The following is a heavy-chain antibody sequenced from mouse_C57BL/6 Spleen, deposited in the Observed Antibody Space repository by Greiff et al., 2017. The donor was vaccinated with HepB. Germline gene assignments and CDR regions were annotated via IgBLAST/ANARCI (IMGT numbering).Heavy chain of an antibody. D-gene: IGHD2-3*01. CDR2: IDPSDSET. CDR3: AREGYDDGYTWFAY. J-gene: IGHJ3*01. CDR1: GYTFTSYW. V-gene: IGHV1-52*01. Sequence: VQLQQPGAELVRPGSSVKLSCKASGYTFTSYWMHWVKQRPIQGLEWIGNIDPSDSETHYNQKFKDKATLTVDKSSSTAYMQLSSLTSEDSAVYYCAREGYDDGYTWFAYWGQGTLVTVSA.